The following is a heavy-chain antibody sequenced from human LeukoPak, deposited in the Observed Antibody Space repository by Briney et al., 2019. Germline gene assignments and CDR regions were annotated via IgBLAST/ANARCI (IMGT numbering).Heavy chain of an antibody. J-gene: IGHJ6*02. D-gene: IGHD2-2*03. Sequence: GGSLRLSCAASGFTFSSYSMNWVRQAPGKGLEWVSSISSSSSYIYYADSVKGRFTISRDNAKNSLYLQMNSLRAEDTAVYYCATFGCCSSTSCQADVYYYYGMDVWGQGTTVTVSS. CDR1: GFTFSSYS. CDR2: ISSSSSYI. CDR3: ATFGCCSSTSCQADVYYYYGMDV. V-gene: IGHV3-21*01.